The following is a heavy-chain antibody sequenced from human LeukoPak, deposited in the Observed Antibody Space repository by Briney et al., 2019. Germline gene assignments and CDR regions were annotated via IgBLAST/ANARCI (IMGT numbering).Heavy chain of an antibody. CDR2: LSHSGSS. CDR1: GGSVSSYY. J-gene: IGHJ3*02. D-gene: IGHD2-2*01. Sequence: SETLSLTCTVSGGSVSSYYWSWIRRPPGRGLEWIAYLSHSGSSDSNPSLTSRVTTLVDTSKNQFSLKLTSVTAANTAVYYCARARYATAWYAFDIWGHGTMVTVSS. CDR3: ARARYATAWYAFDI. V-gene: IGHV4-59*02.